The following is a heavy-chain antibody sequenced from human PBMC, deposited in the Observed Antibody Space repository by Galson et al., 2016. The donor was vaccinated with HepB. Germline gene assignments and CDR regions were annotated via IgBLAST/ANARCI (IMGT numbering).Heavy chain of an antibody. J-gene: IGHJ4*02. V-gene: IGHV3-30*18. D-gene: IGHD5-12*01. CDR2: ISYDGSEK. Sequence: SLRLSCAASGFIFSSYGMHWVRQAPGKGLEWVAVISYDGSEKNQADSVKGRFTISRDNSKNTLYLQMNSLRAEDTAVYYCAKGIYSGYEDPIDYWGQGTLVTVSS. CDR3: AKGIYSGYEDPIDY. CDR1: GFIFSSYG.